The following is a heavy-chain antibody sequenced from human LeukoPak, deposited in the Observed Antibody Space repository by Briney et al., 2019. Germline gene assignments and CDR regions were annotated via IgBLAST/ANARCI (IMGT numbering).Heavy chain of an antibody. CDR3: AKDSVVVVAATPDY. D-gene: IGHD2-15*01. CDR2: ISGSGGST. V-gene: IGHV3-23*01. CDR1: GFTFSSYA. Sequence: GGSLRLSCAASGFTFSSYAMSWVRQDPGKGLEWVSAISGSGGSTYYADSVKGRFTISRDNSKNTLYLQMNSLRAEDTAVYYCAKDSVVVVAATPDYWGQGTLVTVSS. J-gene: IGHJ4*02.